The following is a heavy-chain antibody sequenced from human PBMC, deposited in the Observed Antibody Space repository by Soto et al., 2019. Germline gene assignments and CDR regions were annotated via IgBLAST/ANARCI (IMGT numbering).Heavy chain of an antibody. Sequence: SETLSLTCAVYGGSFSGYDCSWIRQPPGKGLEWIGEINHSGSSNYNPSPTSRVTISVDTSKNQFSLKLSSVTAAETAVSSCEREGSSGVRIYGMDVWGQGTAVTVSS. CDR3: EREGSSGVRIYGMDV. D-gene: IGHD6-13*01. CDR1: GGSFSGYD. J-gene: IGHJ6*02. V-gene: IGHV4-34*01. CDR2: INHSGSS.